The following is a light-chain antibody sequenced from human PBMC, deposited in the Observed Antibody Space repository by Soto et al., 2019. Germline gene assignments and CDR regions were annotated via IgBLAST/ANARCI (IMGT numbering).Light chain of an antibody. CDR3: QHYNTFPFT. CDR1: QDISNL. V-gene: IGKV1D-16*01. CDR2: VAS. J-gene: IGKJ4*01. Sequence: DIQMTQSPSSLSAFVGDRVTITCRASQDISNLLAWYQHKPGKAPHSLIHVASSLQRGVPSRFRGSGSAPDFTLTINNLQPEYSATYYCQHYNTFPFTFGGGTKVEI.